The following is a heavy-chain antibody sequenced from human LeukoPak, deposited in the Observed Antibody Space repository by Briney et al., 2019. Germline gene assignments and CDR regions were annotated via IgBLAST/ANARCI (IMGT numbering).Heavy chain of an antibody. Sequence: GGSLRLSCAASGFTFSSYSMNWVRQAPGKGPEWVSSISSSSSYIYYADSVKGRFTISRDNAKNSLYLQMNSLRAEDTAVYYCATLSSGWPPFDYWGQGTLVTVSS. CDR2: ISSSSSYI. J-gene: IGHJ4*02. D-gene: IGHD6-19*01. CDR3: ATLSSGWPPFDY. CDR1: GFTFSSYS. V-gene: IGHV3-21*01.